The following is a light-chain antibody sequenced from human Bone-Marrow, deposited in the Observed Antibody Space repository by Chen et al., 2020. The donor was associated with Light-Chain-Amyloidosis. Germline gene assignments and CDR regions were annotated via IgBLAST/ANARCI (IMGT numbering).Light chain of an antibody. CDR3: AAWEERLNVVI. CDR1: PSNIGSNY. J-gene: IGLJ2*01. V-gene: IGLV1-44*01. CDR2: TTN. Sequence: QSVLTQPPSASGTPGQRVTISCSGGPSNIGSNYVTWYQQLPGTAPKLLIYTTNERTSGDPARLSGSKSGTSASLASGGLQSDDESVYYCAAWEERLNVVIFGGGTKLTVL.